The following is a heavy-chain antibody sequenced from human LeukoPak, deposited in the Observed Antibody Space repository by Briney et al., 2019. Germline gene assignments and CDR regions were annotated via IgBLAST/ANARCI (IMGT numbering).Heavy chain of an antibody. CDR3: ARDSYYYYMDV. V-gene: IGHV3-74*01. CDR2: INSDGSST. CDR1: GFTFSSYS. Sequence: GSLRLSCAASGFTFSSYSMNWVRQAPGKGLVWVSRINSDGSSTSYADSVKGRFTISRDNAKNTLYLQMNSLRAEDTAVYYCARDSYYYYMDVWGKGTTVTISS. J-gene: IGHJ6*03.